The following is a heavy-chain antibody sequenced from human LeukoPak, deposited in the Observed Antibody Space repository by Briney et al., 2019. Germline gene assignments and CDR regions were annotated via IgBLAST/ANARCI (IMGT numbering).Heavy chain of an antibody. CDR2: INHSGST. CDR3: ARVGTPDDY. CDR1: GGSFSGYY. Sequence: PSETLSLTCAVYGGSFSGYYWSWIRQPPGKGLEWIGEINHSGSTNYNPSLKSRVTISVDTSKNQFSLKLSSVTAADTAVYYCARVGTPDDYWGQGTLATVSS. V-gene: IGHV4-34*01. D-gene: IGHD1-26*01. J-gene: IGHJ4*02.